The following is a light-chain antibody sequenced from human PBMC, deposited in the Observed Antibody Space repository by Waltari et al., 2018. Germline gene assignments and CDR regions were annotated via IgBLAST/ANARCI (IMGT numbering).Light chain of an antibody. Sequence: IVMKQSPATLSVFPGERATLSCRASPSISSNLACYQQTPGQAHRLLLYGASTRATVIPDRFTGSGSGIEFTLTINSLQSEDFAVYYCQQYNNWPPDPTFGQGTKVEIK. CDR1: PSISSN. J-gene: IGKJ1*01. CDR3: QQYNNWPPDPT. V-gene: IGKV3D-15*01. CDR2: GAS.